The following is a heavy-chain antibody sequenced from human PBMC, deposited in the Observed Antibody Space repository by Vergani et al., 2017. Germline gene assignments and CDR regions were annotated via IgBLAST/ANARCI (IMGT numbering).Heavy chain of an antibody. D-gene: IGHD4-11*01. Sequence: QVQLVQSGAEVKKPGSSVKVSCKASGGTFSSYAISWVRQAPGQGLEWMGRIIPILGIANYAQKFQGRVTITADKSTSTAYMELSSLRSEDTAVYYCARAMGGGLQSFSAAYWGQGTLVTVSS. CDR3: ARAMGGGLQSFSAAY. CDR1: GGTFSSYA. V-gene: IGHV1-69*04. CDR2: IIPILGIA. J-gene: IGHJ4*02.